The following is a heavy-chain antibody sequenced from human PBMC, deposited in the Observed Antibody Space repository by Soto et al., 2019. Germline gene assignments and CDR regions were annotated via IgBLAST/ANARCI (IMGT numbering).Heavy chain of an antibody. CDR2: IYCSGST. CDR1: GGSISSYY. V-gene: IGHV4-59*01. Sequence: SETLSLTCPVSGGSISSYYWSWIRQPPGKGLEWIGYIYCSGSTNYNPSLKSRVTISVDTSKNQFSLKLSSVTAADTAVYYCARTWGSTNGYWGRGTLVTVSS. CDR3: ARTWGSTNGY. J-gene: IGHJ4*02. D-gene: IGHD3-16*01.